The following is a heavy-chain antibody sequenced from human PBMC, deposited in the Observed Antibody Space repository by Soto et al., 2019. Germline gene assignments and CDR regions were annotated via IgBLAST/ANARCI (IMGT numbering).Heavy chain of an antibody. Sequence: SETLSLTCSVTGASVSSHSWSWIRQSPGKGLEWTGYIHYSGGTNYTPSLRSRVTISVETSKNQLSLNLTSLTAADTAVYYCARGGTHGSAVYNWFDPWGQGTLVTVSS. CDR1: GASVSSHS. D-gene: IGHD3-10*01. CDR2: IHYSGGT. V-gene: IGHV4-59*02. J-gene: IGHJ5*02. CDR3: ARGGTHGSAVYNWFDP.